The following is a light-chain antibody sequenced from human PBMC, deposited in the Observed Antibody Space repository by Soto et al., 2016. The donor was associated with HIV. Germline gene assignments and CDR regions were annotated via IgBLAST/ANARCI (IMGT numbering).Light chain of an antibody. J-gene: IGKJ2*01. CDR3: QQYKNYPYT. V-gene: IGKV1-5*03. Sequence: DIQMTQSPSTLSASVGDRVTITCRASQSFSSWLAWYQQIPGKAPKLLIYKASSLESGVPSGFSGSGSGTEFTLTISSLQPDDFATYYCQQYKNYPYTFGQGTKLEIK. CDR1: QSFSSW. CDR2: KAS.